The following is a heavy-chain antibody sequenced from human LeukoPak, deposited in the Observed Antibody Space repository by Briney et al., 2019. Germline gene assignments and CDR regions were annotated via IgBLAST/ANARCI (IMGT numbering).Heavy chain of an antibody. Sequence: GGSLRLSCAASGFTFSSYAMHWVRQAPGKGLEWVAVIPYDGSNKYYADSVKGRFTISRDNSKNTLYLQMNSLRAEDTAVYYCARVISEMATITPNFDYWGQGTLVTVSS. J-gene: IGHJ4*02. CDR1: GFTFSSYA. D-gene: IGHD5-24*01. CDR2: IPYDGSNK. V-gene: IGHV3-30-3*01. CDR3: ARVISEMATITPNFDY.